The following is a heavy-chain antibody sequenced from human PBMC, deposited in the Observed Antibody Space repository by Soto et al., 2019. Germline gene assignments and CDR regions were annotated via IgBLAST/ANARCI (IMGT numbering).Heavy chain of an antibody. D-gene: IGHD1-1*01. Sequence: QVQLVQSGAEVKKPGASVKVSCKSSGYTFTSYGISWVRQAPGQGLEWMGWISGYNGNTNYAQKLQGRVTMTTDTSTSTAYMEPRSLRSDDTAVYYCAGDEGYKWNDGGWFDPWGQGTLVTVSS. J-gene: IGHJ5*02. CDR1: GYTFTSYG. V-gene: IGHV1-18*01. CDR2: ISGYNGNT. CDR3: AGDEGYKWNDGGWFDP.